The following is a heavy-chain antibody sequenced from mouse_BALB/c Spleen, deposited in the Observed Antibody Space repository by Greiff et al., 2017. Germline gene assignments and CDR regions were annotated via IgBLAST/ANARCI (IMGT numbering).Heavy chain of an antibody. CDR2: INPSTGYT. D-gene: IGHD1-2*01. J-gene: IGHJ1*01. CDR3: ASLLRWYFDV. V-gene: IGHV1-7*01. CDR1: GYTFTSYW. Sequence: QVQLQQSGAELAKPGASVKMSCKAPGYTFTSYWMHWVKQRPGQGLEWIGYINPSTGYTEYNQKFKDKATLTADKSSSTAYMQLSSLTSEDSAVYYCASLLRWYFDVWGAGTTVTVSS.